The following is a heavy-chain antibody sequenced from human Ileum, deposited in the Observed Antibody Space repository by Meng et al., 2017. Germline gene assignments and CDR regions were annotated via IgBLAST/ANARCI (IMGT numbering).Heavy chain of an antibody. CDR1: GGSIGSSNW. J-gene: IGHJ4*02. Sequence: QVRLQESGPGLVKPSGTLSLTCAVSGGSIGSSNWWSWVRQPPGKGLEWIGEINHSGSTNYKPSLKSRVTISVDTSKKQFSLKLTSVTAADTAVYYCASARYDNWGQGTLVTVSS. CDR3: ASARYDN. CDR2: INHSGST. V-gene: IGHV4-4*02. D-gene: IGHD3-22*01.